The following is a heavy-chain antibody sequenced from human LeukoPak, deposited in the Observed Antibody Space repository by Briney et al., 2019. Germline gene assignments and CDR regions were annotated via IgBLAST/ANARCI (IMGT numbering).Heavy chain of an antibody. V-gene: IGHV3-74*01. CDR1: GFTFSSYW. CDR2: INSDGSST. CDR3: ARENYDFWSGPIDY. J-gene: IGHJ4*02. Sequence: GGSLRPSCAASGFTFSSYWMHWVRQAPGKGLVWVSRINSDGSSTSYADSVKGRFTISRDNAKNTLYLQMNSLRAEDTAVYYCARENYDFWSGPIDYWGQGTLVTVSS. D-gene: IGHD3-3*01.